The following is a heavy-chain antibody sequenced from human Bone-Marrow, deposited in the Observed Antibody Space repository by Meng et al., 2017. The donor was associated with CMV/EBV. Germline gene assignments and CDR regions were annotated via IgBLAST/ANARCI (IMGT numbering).Heavy chain of an antibody. J-gene: IGHJ4*02. V-gene: IGHV3-15*01. CDR2: IKSKTDGGTT. CDR3: TTGRYEEDDFLSGYQNFDY. D-gene: IGHD3-3*01. CDR1: GFTFSNAW. Sequence: GESPKISCAASGFTFSNAWMSWVRQAPGKGLECVGRIKSKTDGGTTDYAAPVKGRFTISRDDSKNTLYLQMNSLKTEDTAVYYCTTGRYEEDDFLSGYQNFDYWGQGTLVTVSS.